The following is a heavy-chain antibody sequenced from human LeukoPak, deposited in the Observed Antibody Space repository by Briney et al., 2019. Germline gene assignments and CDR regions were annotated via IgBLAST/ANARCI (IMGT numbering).Heavy chain of an antibody. CDR2: INPYNGNT. Sequence: ASVKVSCKASGYIFTDYAIHWVRQAPGQGLEWMGWINPYNGNTNYAQKFQGRVAMTTVTSTSTAFMEVTNLRSDDTAVYYCARAVSVTTPYFDYWGQGSLVTVSS. CDR1: GYIFTDYA. D-gene: IGHD4-17*01. CDR3: ARAVSVTTPYFDY. V-gene: IGHV1-18*01. J-gene: IGHJ4*02.